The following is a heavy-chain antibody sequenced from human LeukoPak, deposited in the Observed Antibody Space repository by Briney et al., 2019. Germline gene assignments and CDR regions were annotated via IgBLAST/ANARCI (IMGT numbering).Heavy chain of an antibody. CDR1: GYSFTSYW. Sequence: GESLKISCKGSGYSFTSYWIGWVRQMPGKGLEWMGIIYPGDSDTRYNPSFQGQVTISADKSISTAYLQWSSLKASDTAMYYCARQRYSSGYLARRGMDVWGQGTTVTVSS. D-gene: IGHD3-22*01. V-gene: IGHV5-51*01. CDR2: IYPGDSDT. CDR3: ARQRYSSGYLARRGMDV. J-gene: IGHJ6*02.